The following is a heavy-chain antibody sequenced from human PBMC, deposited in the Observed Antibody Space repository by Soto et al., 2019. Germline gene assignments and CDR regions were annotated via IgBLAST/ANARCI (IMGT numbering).Heavy chain of an antibody. D-gene: IGHD6-6*01. CDR1: GFTSSVSW. V-gene: IGHV3-7*01. Sequence: LRPSCAASGFTSSVSWMSWVLQAPGEGLGWVANKNQDGSKKYYGDSVKGRLTISRDNAKNSLYLQMNSLRAEDTAVYCCARGGERQLVGSWGQGTLVPVAS. CDR3: ARGGERQLVGS. CDR2: KNQDGSKK. J-gene: IGHJ4*02.